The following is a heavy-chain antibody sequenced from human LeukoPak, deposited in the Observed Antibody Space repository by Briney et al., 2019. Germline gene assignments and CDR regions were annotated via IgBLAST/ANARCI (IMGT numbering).Heavy chain of an antibody. Sequence: PGGSLRLSCAASGFTFRSYSMNWVRQAPGKGLEWVSSISSSSSYIYYADSVKGRFTISRDNAKNSLYLQMNSLRAEDTAVYYCARDSQPRAYCGGDCYMVYWGQGTLVTVSS. V-gene: IGHV3-21*01. J-gene: IGHJ4*02. CDR1: GFTFRSYS. CDR3: ARDSQPRAYCGGDCYMVY. D-gene: IGHD2-21*01. CDR2: ISSSSSYI.